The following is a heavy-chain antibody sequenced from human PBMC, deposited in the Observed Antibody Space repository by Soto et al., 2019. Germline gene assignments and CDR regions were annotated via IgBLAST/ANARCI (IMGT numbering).Heavy chain of an antibody. CDR2: ISSSSTYI. Sequence: EVQLVESGGGLVKPGGSLRLSCAASGFSFSNYAMNWVRQAPGEELEWVSSISSSSTYIYYADSIQGRFTISRDNARNSLSLQLSSLRVEDTAVYYCARGYRGVPSQYEVNDAFDIWGQGTVVTVSS. J-gene: IGHJ3*02. CDR1: GFSFSNYA. CDR3: ARGYRGVPSQYEVNDAFDI. D-gene: IGHD3-10*01. V-gene: IGHV3-21*01.